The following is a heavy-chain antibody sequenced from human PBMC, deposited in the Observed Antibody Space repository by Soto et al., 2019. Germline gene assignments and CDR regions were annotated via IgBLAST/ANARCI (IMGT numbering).Heavy chain of an antibody. J-gene: IGHJ4*02. D-gene: IGHD6-13*01. V-gene: IGHV4-34*01. CDR3: ASQPNIAAAGDNNY. CDR1: GGSFSGYY. Sequence: PSETLSLTCAVYGGSFSGYYWSWIRQPSGKGLEWIGEINHSGSTNYNPSLKSRVTISVDTSKNQFSLKLSSVTAADTAVYYCASQPNIAAAGDNNYWGQGTLVTVSS. CDR2: INHSGST.